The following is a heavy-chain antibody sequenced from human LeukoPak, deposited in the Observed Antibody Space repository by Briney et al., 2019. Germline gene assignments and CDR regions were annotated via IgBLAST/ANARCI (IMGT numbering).Heavy chain of an antibody. CDR3: ARRLRQNLSDP. J-gene: IGHJ5*02. D-gene: IGHD4-17*01. V-gene: IGHV4-59*08. Sequence: SETLSLTCTVSGVSISSDYWSWIRLPPGKGLEWIGYIYYSGSSNYNPSLKSRVTMSVDTSKNQFSLKLPSVTAADTAVYYCARRLRQNLSDPCGQGTLVTVSS. CDR2: IYYSGSS. CDR1: GVSISSDY.